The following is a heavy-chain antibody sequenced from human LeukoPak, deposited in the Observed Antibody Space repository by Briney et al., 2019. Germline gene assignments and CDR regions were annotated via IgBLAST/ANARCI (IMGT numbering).Heavy chain of an antibody. CDR3: AKDREPYYDFWSGYCFDY. Sequence: GGSLRLSCAASGFTFSSSAMSWVRQVPGKGLEWVSGISASGGSTSYADSVRGRFTISRDNSKNTLYLQMNSLRAEDTAVYYCAKDREPYYDFWSGYCFDYWGQGTLVTVSS. CDR1: GFTFSSSA. V-gene: IGHV3-23*01. D-gene: IGHD3-3*01. CDR2: ISASGGST. J-gene: IGHJ4*02.